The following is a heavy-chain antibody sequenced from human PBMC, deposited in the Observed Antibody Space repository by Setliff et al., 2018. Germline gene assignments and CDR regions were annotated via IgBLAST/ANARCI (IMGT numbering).Heavy chain of an antibody. CDR3: ATPTGGHDDAFDL. D-gene: IGHD4-4*01. J-gene: IGHJ3*01. Sequence: PSETLSLTCTVSGDSLSNGFYWGWIRQTPGKGLHWIGSIYNSGKTYSNPSLKSRVTISLDTSKNQFSLKVTSMTAADTAVYYCATPTGGHDDAFDLWGQGTVVTVSS. CDR2: IYNSGKT. V-gene: IGHV4-38-2*02. CDR1: GDSLSNGFY.